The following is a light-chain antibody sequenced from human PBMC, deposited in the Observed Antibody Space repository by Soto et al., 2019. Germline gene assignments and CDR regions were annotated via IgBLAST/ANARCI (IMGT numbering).Light chain of an antibody. V-gene: IGKV1-33*01. CDR1: QDISNY. CDR3: QQDDNLPPYN. J-gene: IGKJ2*01. Sequence: DIQMTQSPSSLSASVGDRVTITCQASQDISNYLNWYQQKPGKAPKLLIYDASNLETGVPSRFSGSGSGTDFTFTISSLQPEDIATYYCQQDDNLPPYNFGQGTKLEIK. CDR2: DAS.